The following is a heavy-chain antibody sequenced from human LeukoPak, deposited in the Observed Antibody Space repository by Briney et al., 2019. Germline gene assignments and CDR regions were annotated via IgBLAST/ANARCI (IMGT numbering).Heavy chain of an antibody. CDR2: GDYSGGT. CDR3: AGERGGEYSSGWYKTNYFYN. D-gene: IGHD6-19*01. Sequence: PSETLSLTCTVSGDSFTSVTDYWAWIRQPPGKGLEWIASGDYSGGTYYNPSLESRVAISADMSKNQISLKLTSVTGADTAVYYWAGERGGEYSSGWYKTNYFYNWGQGIRVTVSS. V-gene: IGHV4-39*07. CDR1: GDSFTSVTDY. J-gene: IGHJ4*02.